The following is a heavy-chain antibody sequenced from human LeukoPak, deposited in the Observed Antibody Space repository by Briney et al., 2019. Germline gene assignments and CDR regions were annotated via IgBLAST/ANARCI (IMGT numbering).Heavy chain of an antibody. D-gene: IGHD3-22*01. V-gene: IGHV4-34*01. CDR1: GGSFSGYY. J-gene: IGHJ4*02. CDR3: ARTGPYYYDTGLFDY. CDR2: INHSGRT. Sequence: PSETLSLTCVVYGGSFSGYYWSWIRQPPGKGLEWIGEINHSGRTNFNPSLKSRVTISVDTSKNQFSLKLSSVTAADTAVYYCARTGPYYYDTGLFDYWGQGTLVTVSS.